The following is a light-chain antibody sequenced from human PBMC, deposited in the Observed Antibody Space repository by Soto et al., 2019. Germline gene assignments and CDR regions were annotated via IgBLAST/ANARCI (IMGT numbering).Light chain of an antibody. CDR3: QQSYSTPRT. J-gene: IGKJ1*01. CDR2: AAS. CDR1: QSISSY. V-gene: IGKV1-39*01. Sequence: IQMTQSPSSISASVGDRVTITCRASQSISSYLNWYQQKPGKAPKLLIYAASSLQSGVPSRFSGSGSGTDFTLTISSLQPEEFATYYCQQSYSTPRTFGQGTKVDIK.